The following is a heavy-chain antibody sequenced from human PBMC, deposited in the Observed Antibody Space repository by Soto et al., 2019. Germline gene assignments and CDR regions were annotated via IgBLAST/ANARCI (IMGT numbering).Heavy chain of an antibody. D-gene: IGHD2-8*02. CDR2: IKADGSEI. CDR1: GFTFTWFW. V-gene: IGHV3-7*05. Sequence: VQLVESGGGLVQPGGSLRLSCATSGFTFTWFWMAWVRQAPGKGPEWVANIKADGSEIYYLDSVKGRFTISRDNARNSVYPQLNSLTAEDTAIYYCARDPEYCSAGNCSYWDHGTQVTVAS. CDR3: ARDPEYCSAGNCSY. J-gene: IGHJ1*01.